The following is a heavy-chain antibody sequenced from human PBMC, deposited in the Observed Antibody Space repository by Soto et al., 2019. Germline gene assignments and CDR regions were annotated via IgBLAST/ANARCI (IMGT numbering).Heavy chain of an antibody. CDR1: GYTFTSYY. J-gene: IGHJ5*02. V-gene: IGHV1-46*01. Sequence: GASVKVSCKASGYTFTSYYMHWVRQAPGQGLEWMGIINPSGGSTSYAQKFQGRVTMTRDTSTSTVYMELSSLRSEDTAVYYCAREGYGLIRITMIVVATNWFDPWGQGTLVTVSS. CDR2: INPSGGST. D-gene: IGHD3-22*01. CDR3: AREGYGLIRITMIVVATNWFDP.